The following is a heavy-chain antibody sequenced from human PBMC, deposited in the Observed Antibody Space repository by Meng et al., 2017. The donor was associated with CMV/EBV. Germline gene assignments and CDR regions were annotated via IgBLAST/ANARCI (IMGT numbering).Heavy chain of an antibody. V-gene: IGHV4-39*07. CDR2: IYYSGST. D-gene: IGHD3-22*01. CDR3: ARDRLYDSSGYYPLRYFVL. J-gene: IGHJ2*01. Sequence: SSHGLVTPVESLSRTCNVSGGSISSSCYYCGWMRQPPGKWLAWVGSIYYSGSTYYNPSHKSRVTISVDSSNNQYSLKLSSVTAADTAVYYCARDRLYDSSGYYPLRYFVLWGRGTLVTVSS. CDR1: GGSISSSCYY.